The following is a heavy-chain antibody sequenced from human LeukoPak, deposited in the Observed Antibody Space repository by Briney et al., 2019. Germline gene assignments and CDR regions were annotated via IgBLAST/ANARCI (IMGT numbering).Heavy chain of an antibody. V-gene: IGHV4-34*01. D-gene: IGHD2-21*01. CDR2: INHSGST. CDR1: GGSISSYY. Sequence: SETLSLTCTVSGGSISSYYWSWIRQPPGKGLEWIGEINHSGSTNYNPSLKSRVTISVDTSKNQFSLKLSSVTAADTAVYYCARGLIHHDAFDIWGQGTMVTVSS. J-gene: IGHJ3*02. CDR3: ARGLIHHDAFDI.